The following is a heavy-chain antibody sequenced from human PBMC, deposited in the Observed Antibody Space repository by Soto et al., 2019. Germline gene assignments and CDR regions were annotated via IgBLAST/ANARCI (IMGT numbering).Heavy chain of an antibody. Sequence: SETLSLTCTVSGGSVSSGSYYWSWIRQPPGKGLEWIGYIYYSGSTNYNPSLKSRVTISVDTSKNQFSLKLSSVTAADTAVYYCARAGADAFDIWGQGTMVTVSS. CDR3: ARAGADAFDI. J-gene: IGHJ3*02. CDR2: IYYSGST. V-gene: IGHV4-61*01. CDR1: GGSVSSGSYY. D-gene: IGHD3-10*01.